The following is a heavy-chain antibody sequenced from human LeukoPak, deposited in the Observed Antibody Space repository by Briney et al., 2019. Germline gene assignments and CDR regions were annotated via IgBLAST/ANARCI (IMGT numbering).Heavy chain of an antibody. CDR3: AKDHGRPMTTVTFFDY. J-gene: IGHJ4*02. D-gene: IGHD4-17*01. V-gene: IGHV3-23*01. Sequence: GGSLRLSCAASGFTFSSYAMSWVRQAPGKGLEWVSAISGSGGSTYYADSVKGRFTISRDNSKNTLYLQMNSLRAEDTAVYYCAKDHGRPMTTVTFFDYWGQGTLVTVSS. CDR2: ISGSGGST. CDR1: GFTFSSYA.